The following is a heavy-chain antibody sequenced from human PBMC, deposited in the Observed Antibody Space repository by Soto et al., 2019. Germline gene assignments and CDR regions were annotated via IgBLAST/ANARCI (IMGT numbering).Heavy chain of an antibody. J-gene: IGHJ6*02. CDR3: ARADRTLVTSYSLDV. V-gene: IGHV4-34*01. Sequence: SETLSLTCAVYGGSFSGYYWTWVRQPPGKGLEWIGEINHSGTINFNPSLKSRLTISLDTSKKHFSLKLSSVTDADTAAYYCARADRTLVTSYSLDVWGQGTTVTVSS. CDR2: INHSGTI. CDR1: GGSFSGYY. D-gene: IGHD2-21*02.